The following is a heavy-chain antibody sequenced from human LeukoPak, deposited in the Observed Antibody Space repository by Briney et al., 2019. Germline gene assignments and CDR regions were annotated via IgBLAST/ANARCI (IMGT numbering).Heavy chain of an antibody. Sequence: GGSLRLSCAASGFTFINYGMTWVRQAPGKGLEWVSYISSSGSTIYYADSVKGRFTISRDNAKNSLYLQMNSLRAEDTAVYYCARDLGSSWSSYFDYWGQGTLVTVSS. CDR1: GFTFINYG. J-gene: IGHJ4*02. CDR2: ISSSGSTI. V-gene: IGHV3-48*04. CDR3: ARDLGSSWSSYFDY. D-gene: IGHD6-13*01.